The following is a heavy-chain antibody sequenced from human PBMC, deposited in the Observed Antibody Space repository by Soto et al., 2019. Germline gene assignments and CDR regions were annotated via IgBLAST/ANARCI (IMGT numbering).Heavy chain of an antibody. CDR2: IKQDGSEK. CDR1: GFTFSSYW. V-gene: IGHV3-7*05. D-gene: IGHD3-10*01. Sequence: EVQLVESGGGLVQPGGSLRLSCAASGFTFSSYWMSWVRQAPGKGLEWVANIKQDGSEKYYVDAVKGRFTISRDNAKNSLYRQMNSLRAEDTAVYYCSSRDITMVRGVYYYYDMDVWGQGTTVTVSS. J-gene: IGHJ6*02. CDR3: SSRDITMVRGVYYYYDMDV.